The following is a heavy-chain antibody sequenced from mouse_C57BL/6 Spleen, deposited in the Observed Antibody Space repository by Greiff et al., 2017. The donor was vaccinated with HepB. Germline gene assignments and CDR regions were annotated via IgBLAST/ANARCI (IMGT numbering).Heavy chain of an antibody. CDR1: GYTFTSYW. V-gene: IGHV1-55*01. D-gene: IGHD1-1*01. Sequence: QVQLQQPGAELVKPGASVKMSCKASGYTFTSYWITWVKQRPGQGLEWIGDISTGSGSTNYNEKLKSKATLTVDTSSSTAYRQLSSLTSEDSAVYYCAREITTVVASRYWYFDVWGTGTTVTVSS. CDR3: AREITTVVASRYWYFDV. CDR2: ISTGSGST. J-gene: IGHJ1*03.